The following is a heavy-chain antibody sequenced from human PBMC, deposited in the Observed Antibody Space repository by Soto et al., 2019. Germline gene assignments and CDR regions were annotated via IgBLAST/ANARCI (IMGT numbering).Heavy chain of an antibody. V-gene: IGHV4-4*07. CDR3: ARDLPPYDRSKQPAGAFEY. Sequence: QVQLQESGPGLLRPSETLSLTCSVSGSSFTGDYWSWIRQPAGKGLEWIGRVFGNGGGTPIYKSSLQNRVTISVDPSMTQLSLTLTSVTAADTAVYYCARDLPPYDRSKQPAGAFEYWGQGILVTVSS. CDR1: GSSFTGDY. CDR2: VFGNGGGTP. J-gene: IGHJ4*02. D-gene: IGHD3-22*01.